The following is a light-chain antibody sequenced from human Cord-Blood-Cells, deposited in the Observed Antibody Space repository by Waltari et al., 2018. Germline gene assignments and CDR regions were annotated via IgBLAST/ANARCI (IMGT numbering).Light chain of an antibody. Sequence: DIQMTQSPSSLSASVGDRVTITCRASQSISSYLNWYQQTPGKAPKLLIYAASSLQSGVPSRFSCSGSGTDFTLTISSLQPEDFATYYCQQSYSTPYTFG. V-gene: IGKV1-39*01. J-gene: IGKJ2*01. CDR3: QQSYSTPYT. CDR1: QSISSY. CDR2: AAS.